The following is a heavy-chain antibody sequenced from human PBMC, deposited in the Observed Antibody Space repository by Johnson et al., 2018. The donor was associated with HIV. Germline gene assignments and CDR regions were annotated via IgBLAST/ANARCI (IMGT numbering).Heavy chain of an antibody. CDR1: GFTFSSFA. Sequence: QVQLVESGGGVAQPGRSLRLSCEGSGFTFSSFAIHWVRQAPGTGQVWAALISFDGSNKYYADSVKGRFTISRDNSKNTLYLQMNALSAEATAVYYCARELSGDAFDIWGQGTMVTVSS. D-gene: IGHD1-26*01. J-gene: IGHJ3*02. V-gene: IGHV3-30-3*01. CDR2: ISFDGSNK. CDR3: ARELSGDAFDI.